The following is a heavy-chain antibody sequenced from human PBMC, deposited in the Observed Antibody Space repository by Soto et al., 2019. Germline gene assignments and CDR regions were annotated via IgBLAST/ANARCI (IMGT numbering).Heavy chain of an antibody. CDR1: GFTFDDYG. V-gene: IGHV3-20*04. CDR2: INWNGGST. CDR3: ARESSFVGSYFKSSYYFDY. J-gene: IGHJ4*02. D-gene: IGHD1-26*01. Sequence: PGGSLRLSCAASGFTFDDYGMSWVRQAPGKGLEWVSGINWNGGSTGYADSVKGRFTISRDNAKNSLYLQMNSLRAEDTALYYCARESSFVGSYFKSSYYFDYWGQGTLVTVSS.